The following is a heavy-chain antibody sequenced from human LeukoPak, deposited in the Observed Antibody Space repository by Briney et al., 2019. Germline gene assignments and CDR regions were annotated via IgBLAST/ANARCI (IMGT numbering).Heavy chain of an antibody. D-gene: IGHD6-13*01. CDR2: INPSGGST. V-gene: IGHV1-46*01. CDR3: ARDMSGDRRRTQQYYFDY. Sequence: ASVKVSCKASGYTFTSYYMHWVRQAPGQGLEWMGIINPSGGSTSYAQKFQGRVTMTRDTSTSTVYMELSGLRSEDTAVYYCARDMSGDRRRTQQYYFDYWGQGTLVTVSS. CDR1: GYTFTSYY. J-gene: IGHJ4*02.